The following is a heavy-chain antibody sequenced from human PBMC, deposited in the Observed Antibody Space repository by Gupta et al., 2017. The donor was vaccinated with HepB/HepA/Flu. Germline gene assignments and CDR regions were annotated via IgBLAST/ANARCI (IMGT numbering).Heavy chain of an antibody. CDR1: GGSISSSSYY. V-gene: IGHV4-39*01. CDR3: ASGYSSGWYVGLYYYGMDV. CDR2: IYYSGST. J-gene: IGHJ6*02. D-gene: IGHD6-19*01. Sequence: QLQLQESGPGLVKPSEILSLTCTVSGGSISSSSYYWGWIRHPPGKGLEWIGSIYYSGSTYYNPSLKSRVTISVDTSKNQFSLKLSSVTAADTAVYYCASGYSSGWYVGLYYYGMDVWGQGTTVTVSS.